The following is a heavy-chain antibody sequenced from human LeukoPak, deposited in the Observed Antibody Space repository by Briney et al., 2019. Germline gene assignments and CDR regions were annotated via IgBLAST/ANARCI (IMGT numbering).Heavy chain of an antibody. CDR1: GFTFDDYA. CDR3: ARDPGSSGYYTGSFDY. V-gene: IGHV3-9*01. J-gene: IGHJ4*02. D-gene: IGHD3-22*01. Sequence: GGSLRLSCEGSGFTFDDYAMHWVRQAPGKGLEWVSGISWNSGSIGYADSVKGRFTISRDNAKNSLYLQMNSLRAEDTAVYYCARDPGSSGYYTGSFDYWGQGTLVTVSS. CDR2: ISWNSGSI.